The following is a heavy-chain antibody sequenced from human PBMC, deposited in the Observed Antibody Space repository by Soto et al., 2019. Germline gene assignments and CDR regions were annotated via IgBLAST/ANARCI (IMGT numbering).Heavy chain of an antibody. Sequence: QVQLVQSGAEVKKPGSSVKVSCKASGGTFSSYTISWVRQAPGQGLEWMGRIIPILGIANYAQKFQGRVTITAYKSTGTTYMELSSLVSVDIAVYYCAGDGGAMVRVVTEQPAEYWGQGTLVTVS. CDR1: GGTFSSYT. V-gene: IGHV1-69*08. CDR2: IIPILGIA. J-gene: IGHJ4*02. D-gene: IGHD3-10*01. CDR3: AGDGGAMVRVVTEQPAEY.